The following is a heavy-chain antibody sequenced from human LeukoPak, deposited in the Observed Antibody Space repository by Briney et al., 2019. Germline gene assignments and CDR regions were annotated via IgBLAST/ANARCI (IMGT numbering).Heavy chain of an antibody. V-gene: IGHV1-69*13. Sequence: SVKVSCKASGYTFTDYYMHWVRQAPGQGLEWMGGIIPIFGTANYAQKFQGRVTITADESTSTAYMELSSLRSEGTAVYYCAGFWEPHVPRSGFLDFDYWGQGTLVTVSS. J-gene: IGHJ4*02. CDR3: AGFWEPHVPRSGFLDFDY. CDR2: IIPIFGTA. CDR1: GYTFTDYY. D-gene: IGHD3-10*01.